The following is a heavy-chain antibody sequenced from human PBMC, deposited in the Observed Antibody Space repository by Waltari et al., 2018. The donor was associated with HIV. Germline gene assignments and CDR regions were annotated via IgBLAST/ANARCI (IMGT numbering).Heavy chain of an antibody. D-gene: IGHD3-22*01. CDR1: GGSISSYY. CDR3: ARELDYYDSSGYHYYFDY. Sequence: QVQLQASGPGLVKPSETLSLTCTVSGGSISSYYWSWIRQPAGKGLEWIGRIYTSGSTNYNPSLKSRVTMSVDTSKNQFSLKLSSVTAADTAVYYCARELDYYDSSGYHYYFDYWGQGTLVTVSS. V-gene: IGHV4-4*07. CDR2: IYTSGST. J-gene: IGHJ4*02.